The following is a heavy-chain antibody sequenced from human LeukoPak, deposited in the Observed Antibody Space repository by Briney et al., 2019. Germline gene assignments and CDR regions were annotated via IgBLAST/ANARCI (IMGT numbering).Heavy chain of an antibody. CDR1: GFSFSTYA. CDR3: AKERSSSGFFDY. Sequence: GGSLRLSCAASGFSFSTYAMSWVRQAPGKGLEWVSAISGSGGRTYYADSVKGRFTVPRDNSKNTLYLQMNSLRAEDTAVYYCAKERSSSGFFDYWGQGTLVTVSS. CDR2: ISGSGGRT. J-gene: IGHJ4*02. D-gene: IGHD3-22*01. V-gene: IGHV3-23*01.